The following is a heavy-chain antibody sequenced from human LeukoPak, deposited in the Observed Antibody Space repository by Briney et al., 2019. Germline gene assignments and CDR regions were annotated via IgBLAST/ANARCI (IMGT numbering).Heavy chain of an antibody. CDR3: ARGWLLDIAGPFDY. CDR1: GYTFTGYY. Sequence: GASVKVSCKASGYTFTGYYMHWVRQAPGQGLEWMGCINPNSGGTNYAQKFQGRVTMTRDTSISTAYMELSRLRSDDTAVYYCARGWLLDIAGPFDYWGQGTLVTVSS. D-gene: IGHD2-15*01. V-gene: IGHV1-2*02. CDR2: INPNSGGT. J-gene: IGHJ4*02.